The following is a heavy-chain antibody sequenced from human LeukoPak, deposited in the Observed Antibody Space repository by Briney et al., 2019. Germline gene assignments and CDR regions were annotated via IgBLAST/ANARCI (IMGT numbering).Heavy chain of an antibody. V-gene: IGHV1-8*03. CDR1: GYTFTSYD. CDR2: MNPNSGNT. D-gene: IGHD3-22*01. J-gene: IGHJ6*03. Sequence: ASVKVSCKASGYTFTSYDINWVRQATGQGLEWMGWMNPNSGNTGYAQKFQGRVTITRNTSISTAYMELSSLRSEDTAVYYCAKGSMIAPDYYYYYYMDVWGKGTTVTVSS. CDR3: AKGSMIAPDYYYYYYMDV.